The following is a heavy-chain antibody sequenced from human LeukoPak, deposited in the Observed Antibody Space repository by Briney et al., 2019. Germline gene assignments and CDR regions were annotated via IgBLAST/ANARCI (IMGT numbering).Heavy chain of an antibody. V-gene: IGHV4-39*01. CDR3: ARHDYGGNGCVDY. D-gene: IGHD4-23*01. J-gene: IGHJ4*02. Sequence: PSETLSLTCTVSGGSISSSSYYWGWIRQPPGKGLEWIGSIYYSGSTYYNPSLKSRVTISVDTSKNQFSLKLSSVTAADTAVYYCARHDYGGNGCVDYWGQGTLVTVSS. CDR1: GGSISSSSYY. CDR2: IYYSGST.